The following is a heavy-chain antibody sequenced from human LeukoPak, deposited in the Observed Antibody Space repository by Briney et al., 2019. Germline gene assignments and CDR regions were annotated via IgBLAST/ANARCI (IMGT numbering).Heavy chain of an antibody. CDR2: IKSKTDGGTT. J-gene: IGHJ4*02. CDR1: GFTFSNAW. CDR3: TTLPTGLNDDY. V-gene: IGHV3-15*01. D-gene: IGHD3-9*01. Sequence: GGSLRLSCAASGFTFSNAWMSWVRQAPGKGLEWIGRIKSKTDGGTTDYAAPVKGRFTISRDDSKNTLYLQMNSLKTEDTALYYCTTLPTGLNDDYWGQGTLVTVSS.